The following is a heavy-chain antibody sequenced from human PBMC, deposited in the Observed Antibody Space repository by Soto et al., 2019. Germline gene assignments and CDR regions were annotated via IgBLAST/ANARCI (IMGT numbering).Heavy chain of an antibody. D-gene: IGHD6-13*01. CDR1: GGTFSSYT. V-gene: IGHV1-69*04. Sequence: SVKVSCKASGGTFSSYTISWVRQAPGQGLEWMGRIIPILGIANYAQKFQGRVTITADKSTSTAYMELSSLRSEDTAVYYCARDISTYSSSWSPIDYWGQGTLVTVSS. CDR3: ARDISTYSSSWSPIDY. J-gene: IGHJ4*01. CDR2: IIPILGIA.